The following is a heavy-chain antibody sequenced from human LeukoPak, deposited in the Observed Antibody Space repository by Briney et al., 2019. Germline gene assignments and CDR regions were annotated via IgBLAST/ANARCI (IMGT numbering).Heavy chain of an antibody. Sequence: PGGSLRLSCAASGFTFDDYGMSWVRQAPGKGLEWVSGINWNGGSTGYADSVKGRFTISRDNAKNSLYLQMNSLRAEDTALYYCARDLMDDSSGYYDYWGQGTLVTVSS. CDR1: GFTFDDYG. D-gene: IGHD3-22*01. V-gene: IGHV3-20*04. J-gene: IGHJ4*02. CDR2: INWNGGST. CDR3: ARDLMDDSSGYYDY.